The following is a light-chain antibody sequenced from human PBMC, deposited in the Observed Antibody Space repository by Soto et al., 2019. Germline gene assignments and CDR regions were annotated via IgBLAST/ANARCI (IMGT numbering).Light chain of an antibody. V-gene: IGKV3-20*01. CDR2: GAS. CDR1: ESVSSIY. Sequence: EFGLTQAPGTLSLSPGERATLSCRASESVSSIYLAWYQQKGGQAPRLLIYGASSRATGIPDRFSGSGSGTDFTLTISRLEPEDFAVYYCQQYGNSPWTFGQGTKVEIK. J-gene: IGKJ1*01. CDR3: QQYGNSPWT.